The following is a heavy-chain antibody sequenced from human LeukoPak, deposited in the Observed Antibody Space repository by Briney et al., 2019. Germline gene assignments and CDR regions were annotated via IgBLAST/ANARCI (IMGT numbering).Heavy chain of an antibody. D-gene: IGHD2-2*01. CDR2: INPNSGGT. CDR3: ATSTLRAFDI. V-gene: IGHV1-2*02. CDR1: GYTFTGYY. J-gene: IGHJ3*02. Sequence: GASVKVSCKASGYTFTGYYMHWVRQAPGQGLEWMGWINPNSGGTNYAQKFQGRVTMTTDTSTSTAYMELRSLRSDDTAVYYCATSTLRAFDIWGQGTMVTVSS.